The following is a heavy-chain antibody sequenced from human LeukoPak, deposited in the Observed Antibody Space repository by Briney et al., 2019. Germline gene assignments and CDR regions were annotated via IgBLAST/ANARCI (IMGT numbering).Heavy chain of an antibody. V-gene: IGHV3-15*01. CDR3: TTNFYYSGPFDY. Sequence: ETLSLTCAVYGGFFSGYYWSWIRQPPGKGLEWVGRIKSKIDGGTTDYAAPVKGRFTISRDDSKNTLYLQMNSLKTEDTAVYYCTTNFYYSGPFDYWGQGTLVTVSS. CDR1: GGFFSGYY. D-gene: IGHD2-21*02. CDR2: IKSKIDGGTT. J-gene: IGHJ4*02.